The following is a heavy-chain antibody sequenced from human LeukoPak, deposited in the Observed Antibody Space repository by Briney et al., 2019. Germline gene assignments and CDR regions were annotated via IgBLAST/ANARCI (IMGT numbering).Heavy chain of an antibody. Sequence: PSETLSLTCTVSGGSISSYYWSWIRKPPGKGLEWIGYIYYSGSTNYNPSLKSRVTISVDTSKNQFSLKLSSVTAADTAVYYCARVGGYCSGGSCYYNYYYMDVWGKGTTVTVSS. CDR3: ARVGGYCSGGSCYYNYYYMDV. CDR2: IYYSGST. D-gene: IGHD2-15*01. V-gene: IGHV4-59*01. CDR1: GGSISSYY. J-gene: IGHJ6*03.